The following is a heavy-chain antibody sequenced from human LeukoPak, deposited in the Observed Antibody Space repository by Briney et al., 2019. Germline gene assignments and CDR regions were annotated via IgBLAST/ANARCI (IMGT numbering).Heavy chain of an antibody. V-gene: IGHV3-23*01. Sequence: GGSLRLSCAASGFTFSSYAMSWVRHAPGKGLEWVSAISGSGGSTYYADSVKGRFTISRDNSKNTLYLQMNSPRAEDTAVYYCAKLVSMYDFWSGYHDYWGQGTLVTVSS. D-gene: IGHD3-3*01. CDR2: ISGSGGST. CDR1: GFTFSSYA. J-gene: IGHJ4*02. CDR3: AKLVSMYDFWSGYHDY.